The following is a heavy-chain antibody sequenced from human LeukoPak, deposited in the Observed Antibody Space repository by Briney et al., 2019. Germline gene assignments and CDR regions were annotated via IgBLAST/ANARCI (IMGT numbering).Heavy chain of an antibody. V-gene: IGHV3-21*01. CDR3: ARDPEDYDSSGYYYEPDY. Sequence: GGSLRLSCAASGFTFSSYSMNWVRQAPGKGLEWVSSISSSSYIYYADSVKGRFTISRDNAKNSLYLQMNSLRAEDTAVYYCARDPEDYDSSGYYYEPDYWGQGTLVTVSS. CDR1: GFTFSSYS. CDR2: ISSSSYI. D-gene: IGHD3-22*01. J-gene: IGHJ4*02.